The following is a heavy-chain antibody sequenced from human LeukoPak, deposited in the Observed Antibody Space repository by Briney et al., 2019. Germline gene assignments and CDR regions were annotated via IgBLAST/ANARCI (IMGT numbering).Heavy chain of an antibody. V-gene: IGHV1-2*02. J-gene: IGHJ6*03. Sequence: ASVKVSCKASGYTFAGYYMHWVRQAPGQGLEWMGWINPNSGGTNYAQKFQGRVTMTRDTSISTAYMELSRLRSDDTALYYCARVVEAIAADDYYYFMDVWGKGTTVTVFS. CDR1: GYTFAGYY. D-gene: IGHD6-13*01. CDR3: ARVVEAIAADDYYYFMDV. CDR2: INPNSGGT.